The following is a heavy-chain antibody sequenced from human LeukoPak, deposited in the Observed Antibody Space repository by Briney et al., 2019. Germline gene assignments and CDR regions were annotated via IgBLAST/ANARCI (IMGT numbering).Heavy chain of an antibody. V-gene: IGHV4-61*02. Sequence: SETLSLTCTVSGGSISSGSYYWSWIRQPAGKGLEWIGRIYTSGSTNYNPSLKSRVTISVGTSKNQFSLKLSSVTAADTAVYYCARVPRYCSSTSCFRGAFDPWGQGTLVTVSS. CDR1: GGSISSGSYY. J-gene: IGHJ5*02. CDR2: IYTSGST. CDR3: ARVPRYCSSTSCFRGAFDP. D-gene: IGHD2-2*01.